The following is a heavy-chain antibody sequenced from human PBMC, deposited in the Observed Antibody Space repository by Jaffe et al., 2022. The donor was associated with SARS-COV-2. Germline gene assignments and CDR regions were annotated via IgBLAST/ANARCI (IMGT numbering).Heavy chain of an antibody. J-gene: IGHJ6*02. CDR3: AKDLTAVAGTFYYGMDV. CDR1: GFTFSSYA. CDR2: ISGSGGST. V-gene: IGHV3-23*01. Sequence: EVQLLESGGGLVQPGGSLRLSCAASGFTFSSYAMSWVRQAPGKGLEWVSAISGSGGSTYYADSVKGRFTISRDNSKNTLYLQMNSLRAEDTAVYYCAKDLTAVAGTFYYGMDVWGQGTTVTVSS. D-gene: IGHD6-19*01.